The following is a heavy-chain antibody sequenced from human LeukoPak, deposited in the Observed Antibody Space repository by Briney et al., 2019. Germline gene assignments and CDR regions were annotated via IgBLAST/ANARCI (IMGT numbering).Heavy chain of an antibody. D-gene: IGHD3-22*01. CDR3: ARDQGSVYYDSSGYPYYYYYMDV. CDR2: IYSGGST. Sequence: GGSLRLSCAASGFTVSSNYTSWVRQAPGKGLEWVSVIYSGGSTYYADSVKGRFTISRDSSKNTLYLQMNSLRAEDTAVYYCARDQGSVYYDSSGYPYYYYYMDVWGKGTTVTVSS. J-gene: IGHJ6*03. CDR1: GFTVSSNY. V-gene: IGHV3-53*01.